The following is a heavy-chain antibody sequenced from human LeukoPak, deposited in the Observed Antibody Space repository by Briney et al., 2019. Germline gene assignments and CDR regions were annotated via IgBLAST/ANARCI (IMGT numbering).Heavy chain of an antibody. J-gene: IGHJ5*02. V-gene: IGHV3-48*01. CDR1: AFSFSNYS. D-gene: IGHD5-18*01. CDR3: ARDVGYRSWFDP. CDR2: ISISSSTI. Sequence: GGTLRLSCVGSAFSFSNYSMHWVRQAPGKGLEWVSYISISSSTIYYADSVKGRFTISRDNAKNSLYLQMNNLGAGDTAVYYCARDVGYRSWFDPWGQGTLVTVSS.